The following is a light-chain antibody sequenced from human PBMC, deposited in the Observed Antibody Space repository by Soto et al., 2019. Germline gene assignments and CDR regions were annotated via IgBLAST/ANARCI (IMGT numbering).Light chain of an antibody. CDR1: QRITNH. CDR3: QHWGDWPLGVT. CDR2: DAS. Sequence: EIVLTQSPATRSLSPGARATLSCRASQRITNHLAWYQQKPGQAPRLLIYDASNKTTGIPARFSGSGSGTEFNLTISSLVPEDSAVYCCQHWGDWPLGVTCRGGTKVEI. J-gene: IGKJ4*02. V-gene: IGKV3-11*01.